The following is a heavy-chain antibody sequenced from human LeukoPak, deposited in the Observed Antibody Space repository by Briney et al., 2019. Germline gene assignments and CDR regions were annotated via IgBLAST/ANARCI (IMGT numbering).Heavy chain of an antibody. J-gene: IGHJ5*02. Sequence: SVKVSCKAPGGTFSSYAISWVRQAPGQGLEWMGGIIPIFGTANYAQKFQGRVTITADESTSTAYMELSSLRSEDTAVYYCARDRYYYGSGSYYNLWGQGTLVTVSS. V-gene: IGHV1-69*13. CDR2: IIPIFGTA. CDR1: GGTFSSYA. CDR3: ARDRYYYGSGSYYNL. D-gene: IGHD3-10*01.